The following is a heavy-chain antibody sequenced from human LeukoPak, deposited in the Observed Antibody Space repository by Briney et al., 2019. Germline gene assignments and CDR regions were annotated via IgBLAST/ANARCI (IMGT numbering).Heavy chain of an antibody. Sequence: ASVKVSCKASGYTLTSYGISWVRQAPGQGLEWMGWISAYNGNTNYAQKLQGRVTMTTDTSTSTAYMELRSLRSDDTAVYYCARDLIMYSILTGGVSTYYFDYWGQGTLVTVSS. V-gene: IGHV1-18*01. CDR2: ISAYNGNT. D-gene: IGHD6-13*01. CDR3: ARDLIMYSILTGGVSTYYFDY. CDR1: GYTLTSYG. J-gene: IGHJ4*02.